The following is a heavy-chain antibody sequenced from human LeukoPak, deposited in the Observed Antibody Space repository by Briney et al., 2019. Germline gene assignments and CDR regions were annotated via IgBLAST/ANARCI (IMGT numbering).Heavy chain of an antibody. J-gene: IGHJ4*02. CDR2: IYYSVGST. CDR3: ARQEGYFDTSGFFHY. Sequence: PSETLSLTCTVSGGSISSSTNHWGWVRQPPGEGLEWIGCIYYSVGSTYYNPSLESRVTISVDTSKSQFSPKLSSVTAADTAVYYCARQEGYFDTSGFFHYWGQGTLVTVSS. CDR1: GGSISSSTNH. D-gene: IGHD3-22*01. V-gene: IGHV4-39*01.